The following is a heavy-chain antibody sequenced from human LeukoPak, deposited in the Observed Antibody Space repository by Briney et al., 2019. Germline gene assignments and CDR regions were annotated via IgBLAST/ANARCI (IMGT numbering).Heavy chain of an antibody. CDR1: GFTFSSYS. V-gene: IGHV3-48*04. Sequence: GGSLRLSCAASGFTFSSYSMNWVRQAPGKGLEWVSYISSSSSTIYYADSVKGRFTISRDNAKNSLYLQMNSLRAEDTAVYYCARDEYDSSGYYGGDAFDIWGQGTMVTVSS. CDR3: ARDEYDSSGYYGGDAFDI. J-gene: IGHJ3*02. CDR2: ISSSSSTI. D-gene: IGHD3-22*01.